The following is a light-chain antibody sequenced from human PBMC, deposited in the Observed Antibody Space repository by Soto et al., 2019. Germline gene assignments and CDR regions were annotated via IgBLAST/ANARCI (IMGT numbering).Light chain of an antibody. CDR1: QGIGNY. CDR3: QKYDSAPKT. J-gene: IGKJ1*01. Sequence: DFQMTQSPSSLSASVGDRVTIACRASQGIGNYLAWYQQKPGKVPNLLISAASTLQSGIPSRFSGSGSGTDFTLAISSLQPADVATYYWQKYDSAPKTFGHGTKVEIK. V-gene: IGKV1-27*01. CDR2: AAS.